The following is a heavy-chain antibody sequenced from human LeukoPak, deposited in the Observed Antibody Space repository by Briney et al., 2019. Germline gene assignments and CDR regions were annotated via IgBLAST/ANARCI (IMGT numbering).Heavy chain of an antibody. V-gene: IGHV3-72*01. CDR1: GFTFSDYY. D-gene: IGHD2-15*01. CDR3: VRRAASGHLDY. CDR2: TRNKANSYTT. J-gene: IGHJ4*02. Sequence: PGGSLRLSCSASGFTFSDYYIDWVRQAPGKGLEWVGRTRNKANSYTTEYAASVRDRFTMSRDDSKNSLWLQMTSLKTDDTAVYYCVRRAASGHLDYWGQGTLVTVSS.